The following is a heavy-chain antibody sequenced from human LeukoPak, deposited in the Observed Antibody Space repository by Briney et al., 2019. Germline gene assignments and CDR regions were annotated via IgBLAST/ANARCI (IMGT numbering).Heavy chain of an antibody. D-gene: IGHD3-22*01. Sequence: SETPSLTCAVYGGSFSGYYWSWIRQPPGKGLEWIGEINHSGSTNYNPSLKSRVTISVDTSKNQFSLKLSSVTAADTAVYYCARVIRGYYDSSGYYSDYWGQGTLVTVSS. J-gene: IGHJ4*02. CDR2: INHSGST. V-gene: IGHV4-34*01. CDR3: ARVIRGYYDSSGYYSDY. CDR1: GGSFSGYY.